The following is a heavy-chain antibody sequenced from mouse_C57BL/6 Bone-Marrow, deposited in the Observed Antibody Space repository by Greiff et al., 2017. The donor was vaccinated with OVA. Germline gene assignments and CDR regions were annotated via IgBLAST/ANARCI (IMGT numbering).Heavy chain of an antibody. CDR3: TRDPSYYGSSYYAMDY. V-gene: IGHV5-9-1*02. CDR2: ISSGGDYI. J-gene: IGHJ4*01. D-gene: IGHD1-1*01. CDR1: GFTFSSYA. Sequence: EVNVVESGEGLVKPGGSLKLSCAASGFTFSSYAMSWVRQTPEKRLEWVAYISSGGDYIYYADTVKGRFTISRDNARNTLYLQMSSLKSEDTAMYYCTRDPSYYGSSYYAMDYWGQGTSVTVSS.